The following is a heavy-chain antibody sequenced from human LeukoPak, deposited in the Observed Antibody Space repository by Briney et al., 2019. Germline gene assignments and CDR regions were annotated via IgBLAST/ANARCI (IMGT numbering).Heavy chain of an antibody. Sequence: ASVKVSCKASGYTFTSYYMHWVRQAPGQGLEWMGIINPSGGSTSYAQKFQGRVTMTRDTSTSTVYMELSSLRAEDTAVYYCARWLFPVGRTTVTTLYYYGMDVWGQGTTVTVSS. CDR2: INPSGGST. CDR3: ARWLFPVGRTTVTTLYYYGMDV. CDR1: GYTFTSYY. V-gene: IGHV1-46*01. J-gene: IGHJ6*02. D-gene: IGHD4-11*01.